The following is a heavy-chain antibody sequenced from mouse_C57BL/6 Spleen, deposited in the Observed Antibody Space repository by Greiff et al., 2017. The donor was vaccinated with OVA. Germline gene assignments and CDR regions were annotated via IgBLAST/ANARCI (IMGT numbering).Heavy chain of an antibody. CDR1: GYTFTSYW. Sequence: VQLQQPGAELVKPGASVKMSCKASGYTFTSYWITWVKQRPGQGLEWIGDIYPGSGSTNYNEKFKSKATLTVDTSSSTAYMQLSSLTSEDSAVYYCARWDAYYSNDWYFDVWGTGTTVTVSS. J-gene: IGHJ1*03. V-gene: IGHV1-55*01. D-gene: IGHD2-5*01. CDR2: IYPGSGST. CDR3: ARWDAYYSNDWYFDV.